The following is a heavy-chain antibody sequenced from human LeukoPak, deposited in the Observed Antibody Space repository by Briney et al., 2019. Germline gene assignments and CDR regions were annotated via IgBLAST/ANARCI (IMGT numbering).Heavy chain of an antibody. J-gene: IGHJ4*02. Sequence: PGGSLRLSCAASGFTFSSYSMNWVRQAPGKGLEWVANIKQDGSEKYYVDSVKGRFTISRDNAKNSLYLQMNSLRAEDTAVYYCARDPGGSYDYFDYWGQGTLVTVSS. CDR2: IKQDGSEK. CDR1: GFTFSSYS. CDR3: ARDPGGSYDYFDY. V-gene: IGHV3-7*01. D-gene: IGHD1-26*01.